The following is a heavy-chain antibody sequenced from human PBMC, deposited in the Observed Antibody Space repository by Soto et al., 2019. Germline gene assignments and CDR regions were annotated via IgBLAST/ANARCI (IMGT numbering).Heavy chain of an antibody. CDR3: ARALTDRDWFDP. V-gene: IGHV4-4*02. CDR2: IYHSGST. J-gene: IGHJ5*02. Sequence: SETLSLTCAVSGGSIRSSNWWSWVRQPPGKGLEWIGEIYHSGSTNYNPSLKSRVTISVDKSKNQFSLKLSSVTAADTAVYYCARALTDRDWFDPWGQGTLVTVSS. CDR1: GGSIRSSNW.